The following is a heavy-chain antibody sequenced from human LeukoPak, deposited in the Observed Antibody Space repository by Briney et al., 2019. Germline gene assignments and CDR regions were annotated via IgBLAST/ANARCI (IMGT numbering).Heavy chain of an antibody. CDR2: IIPIFGTA. CDR1: GGTFSSYA. Sequence: SVKLSFKSSGGTFSSYAISWVRQALRQRPGWMGGIIPIFGTANYTQKYPGRVTLTADESTRTAYMELSSLRSEDTAVYSWERDRGFFFYGAGSYPREISLWGQETRVTVPS. V-gene: IGHV1-69*13. J-gene: IGHJ4*02. CDR3: ERDRGFFFYGAGSYPREISL. D-gene: IGHD3-10*01.